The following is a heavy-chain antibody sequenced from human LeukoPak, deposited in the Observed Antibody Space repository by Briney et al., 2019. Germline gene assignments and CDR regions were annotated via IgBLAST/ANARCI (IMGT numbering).Heavy chain of an antibody. CDR1: GFIVSHKY. Sequence: PGGSLRLSCAASGFIVSHKYMAWVRQAPGKGREWLSIIYTGGITVSAESVKGRFSISRDDSRNTVHLQMNNLRDDDTAVYYCARGQIDLLRNYFDSWGPGTLVAVSS. CDR2: IYTGGIT. V-gene: IGHV3-66*01. J-gene: IGHJ4*02. D-gene: IGHD3-22*01. CDR3: ARGQIDLLRNYFDS.